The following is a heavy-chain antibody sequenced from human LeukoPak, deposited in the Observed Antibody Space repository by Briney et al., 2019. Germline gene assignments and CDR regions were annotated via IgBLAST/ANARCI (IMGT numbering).Heavy chain of an antibody. D-gene: IGHD1-1*01. CDR1: GGSLSGYY. V-gene: IGHV4-34*01. Sequence: PSETLCLTCAVYGGSLSGYYWSWIRQPPGKGLEWIGEINHSGSTNYNPSLKNRVTISVDTSKNQFSLKLSSVTAADTAVYYCARGPGLFIYFDYWGQGTLVTVSS. CDR2: INHSGST. CDR3: ARGPGLFIYFDY. J-gene: IGHJ4*02.